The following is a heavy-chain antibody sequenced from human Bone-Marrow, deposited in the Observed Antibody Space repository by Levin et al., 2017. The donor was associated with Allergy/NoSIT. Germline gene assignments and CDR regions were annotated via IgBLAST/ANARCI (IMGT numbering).Heavy chain of an antibody. J-gene: IGHJ4*02. CDR1: GDSISRSGYC. V-gene: IGHV4-39*01. CDR2: VCSGGTT. CDR3: ARTSHGSGSYSDF. D-gene: IGHD3-10*01. Sequence: PSETLSLTCTVSGDSISRSGYCWGWIRQSPGKGLEWFGSVCSGGTTYYNPPLKSRVTIPVDTSKNQVSLKLTSVTAADMAVYYCARTSHGSGSYSDFWGQGTLVTVSS.